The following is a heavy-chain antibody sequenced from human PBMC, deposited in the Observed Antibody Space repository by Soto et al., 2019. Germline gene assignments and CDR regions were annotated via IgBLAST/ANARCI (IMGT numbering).Heavy chain of an antibody. V-gene: IGHV4-31*03. CDR1: GGSISSGGYY. D-gene: IGHD5-18*01. CDR2: IYYSGST. CDR3: ARVDTAMAIFDY. J-gene: IGHJ4*02. Sequence: PSETLSLTCTVSGGSISSGGYYWSWIRQHPGKGLEWIGYIYYSGSTYYNPSLKSRVTISVNTSKHQFSLKLSSVTAADTAVYYCARVDTAMAIFDYWGQGTLVTVSS.